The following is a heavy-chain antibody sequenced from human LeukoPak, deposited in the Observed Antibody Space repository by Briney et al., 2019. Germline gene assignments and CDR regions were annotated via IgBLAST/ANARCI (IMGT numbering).Heavy chain of an antibody. J-gene: IGHJ4*02. D-gene: IGHD3-3*01. Sequence: ASVKVSCKASGYTFTGYYMHWVRQAPGRGLEWMGWINPNSGGTNYAQKFQGRVTMTRDTSISTAYMELSRLRSDDTAVYYCARGGPLIRFLEWLFDYWGQGTLVTVSS. CDR3: ARGGPLIRFLEWLFDY. V-gene: IGHV1-2*02. CDR1: GYTFTGYY. CDR2: INPNSGGT.